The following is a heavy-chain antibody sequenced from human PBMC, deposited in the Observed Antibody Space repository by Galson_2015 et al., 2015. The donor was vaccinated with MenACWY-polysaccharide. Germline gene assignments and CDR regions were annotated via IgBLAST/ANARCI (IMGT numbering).Heavy chain of an antibody. V-gene: IGHV1-46*04. J-gene: IGHJ4*02. Sequence: SLKVSCEASGFVFTSYRIHWVRQAPGQGLEWVSVMNGDGASATNAQKLQGRVTVSRETSTNAVYMEVSSLTAEDTAMYYCARVEPDICNFDYWGQGTPVTVSS. CDR3: ARVEPDICNFDY. D-gene: IGHD5-12*01. CDR1: GFVFTSYR. CDR2: MNGDGASA.